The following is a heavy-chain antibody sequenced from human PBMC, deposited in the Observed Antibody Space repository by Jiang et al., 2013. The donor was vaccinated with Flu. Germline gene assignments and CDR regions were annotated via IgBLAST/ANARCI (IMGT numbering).Heavy chain of an antibody. CDR1: GYTFSKHD. J-gene: IGHJ4*02. V-gene: IGHV1-8*01. CDR2: MNPNSGNT. D-gene: IGHD5-18*01. CDR3: ARDPDTPVPIDY. Sequence: KKPGASVKVSCKASGYTFSKHDINWVRRGHWDKGFEWMGWMNPNSGNTGYAQKFQGRVTMTRSTSISTAYMELKRLRSDDTAVYYCARDPDTPVPIDYWGQGTLVTVFS.